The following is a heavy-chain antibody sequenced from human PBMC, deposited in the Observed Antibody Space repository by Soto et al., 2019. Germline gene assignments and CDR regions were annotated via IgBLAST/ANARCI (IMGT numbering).Heavy chain of an antibody. CDR2: VNRIVSMS. Sequence: QVQWVQSGAEVKRPGSSVTVSCKASGDTFNFYSINWVRQAPGLRVEWMGRVNRIVSMSNYEQKFQGIVTMTAHKSTRTAYMELSSLRSEDTAIYYCASSYGSGYRAFDYWGQGAMVTVSS. V-gene: IGHV1-69*02. CDR1: GDTFNFYS. D-gene: IGHD3-10*01. CDR3: ASSYGSGYRAFDY. J-gene: IGHJ4*02.